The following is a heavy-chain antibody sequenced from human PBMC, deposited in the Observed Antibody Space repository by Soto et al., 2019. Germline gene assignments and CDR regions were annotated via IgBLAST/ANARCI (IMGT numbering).Heavy chain of an antibody. Sequence: SETLSLTCTFSVGSIISGGYYWSWIRQHPGKGLEWIGYIYYSGSTYYNPSLKSRVTISVDTSKNQFSLKLSSVTAADTAVYYCARVVRGVIKGGFDSWGQGTLVTVPQ. CDR2: IYYSGST. CDR1: VGSIISGGYY. D-gene: IGHD3-10*01. CDR3: ARVVRGVIKGGFDS. V-gene: IGHV4-31*03. J-gene: IGHJ4*02.